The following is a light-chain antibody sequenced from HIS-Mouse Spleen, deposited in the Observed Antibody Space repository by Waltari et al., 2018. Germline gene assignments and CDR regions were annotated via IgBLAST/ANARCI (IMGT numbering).Light chain of an antibody. CDR3: CSYAGSSTFV. CDR1: NRDVGSYNL. J-gene: IGLJ3*02. V-gene: IGLV2-23*03. CDR2: EGS. Sequence: QSGVTQPVSVSGSPGQSITISCTGTNRDVGSYNLVSWYQQHPGKAPKLMIYEGSKRPSGVSNRFSGSKSGNTASLTISGLQAEDEADYYCCSYAGSSTFVFGGGTKLTVL.